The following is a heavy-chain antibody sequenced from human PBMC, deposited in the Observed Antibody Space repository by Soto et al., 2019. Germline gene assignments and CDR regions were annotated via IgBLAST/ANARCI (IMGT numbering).Heavy chain of an antibody. D-gene: IGHD2-2*01. V-gene: IGHV4-31*03. J-gene: IGHJ5*02. Sequence: SETLSLTCTVSGGSISSGGYYWSWIRQHPGKGLEWIGYIYYSGSTYYNPSLKSRVTISVDTSKNQFSLKLSSVTAADTDVYYCARDRSFVVPAAMGVDPWGQGTLVTVSS. CDR3: ARDRSFVVPAAMGVDP. CDR1: GGSISSGGYY. CDR2: IYYSGST.